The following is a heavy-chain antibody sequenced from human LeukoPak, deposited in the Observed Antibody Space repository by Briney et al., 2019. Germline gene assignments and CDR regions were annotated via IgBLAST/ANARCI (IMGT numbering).Heavy chain of an antibody. CDR2: IKQDGSQK. Sequence: GGSLRLSCAASGFTSSSYWMNWVRQVPGKGLEWVAIIKQDGSQKYYVDSVKGRFTISTDTAKNSLYLLMNSLRAEDTAVYYCARASLSSLLTFDYWGQGTLVTVSS. CDR3: ARASLSSLLTFDY. D-gene: IGHD2-15*01. CDR1: GFTSSSYW. J-gene: IGHJ4*02. V-gene: IGHV3-7*01.